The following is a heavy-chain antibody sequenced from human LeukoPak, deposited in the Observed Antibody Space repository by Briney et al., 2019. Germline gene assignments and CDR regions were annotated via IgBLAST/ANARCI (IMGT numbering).Heavy chain of an antibody. D-gene: IGHD5-24*01. CDR3: AKSRYNRFDY. CDR1: GLTVSSNC. J-gene: IGHJ4*02. CDR2: ISGSGSAGST. Sequence: PGGSLRLSCAASGLTVSSNCMSWVRQAPGKGLEWVSTISGSGSAGSTYYADSVKGRFTISRDNSKNTLYLQMNSLRAEDTAIYYCAKSRYNRFDYWGQGTLVTVSS. V-gene: IGHV3-23*01.